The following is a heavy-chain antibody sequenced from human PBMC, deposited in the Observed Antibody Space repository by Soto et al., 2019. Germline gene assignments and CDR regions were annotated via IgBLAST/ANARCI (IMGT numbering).Heavy chain of an antibody. J-gene: IGHJ5*02. V-gene: IGHV3-30-3*01. CDR1: GFTFSSYA. D-gene: IGHD3-9*01. CDR3: AREAVGYYDILTGYYNWFDP. Sequence: SLRLSCAASGFTFSSYAMHWVRQAPGKGLEWVAVISYDGSNKYYADSVKGRFTISRDNSKNTLYLQMNSLRAEDTAVYYCAREAVGYYDILTGYYNWFDPWGQGTLVTVS. CDR2: ISYDGSNK.